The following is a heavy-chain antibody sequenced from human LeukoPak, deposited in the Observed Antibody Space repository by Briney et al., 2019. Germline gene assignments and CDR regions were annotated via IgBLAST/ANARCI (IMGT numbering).Heavy chain of an antibody. Sequence: AGRSLRLSCAASGFTFSSYGMHWVRQAPGKGLEWVAVIWYDGSNKYYADSVKGRFTISRDNSKNTLYLQTNSLRAEDTAVYYCARDVLKLLPGYYYGMDVWGQGTTVTVSS. CDR3: ARDVLKLLPGYYYGMDV. V-gene: IGHV3-33*01. CDR1: GFTFSSYG. D-gene: IGHD2-15*01. J-gene: IGHJ6*02. CDR2: IWYDGSNK.